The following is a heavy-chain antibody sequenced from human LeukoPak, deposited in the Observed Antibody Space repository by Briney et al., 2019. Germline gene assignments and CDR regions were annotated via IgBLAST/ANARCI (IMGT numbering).Heavy chain of an antibody. Sequence: SETLSLTCTVSGGPISSYYWSWIRQPPGKGLEWIGYIYYSGSTNYNPSLKSRVTISVDTSKNQFSLKLSSVTAADTAVYYCARDNWNYGSSMDVWGQGTTVTVSS. CDR3: ARDNWNYGSSMDV. V-gene: IGHV4-59*01. CDR2: IYYSGST. J-gene: IGHJ6*02. CDR1: GGPISSYY. D-gene: IGHD1-7*01.